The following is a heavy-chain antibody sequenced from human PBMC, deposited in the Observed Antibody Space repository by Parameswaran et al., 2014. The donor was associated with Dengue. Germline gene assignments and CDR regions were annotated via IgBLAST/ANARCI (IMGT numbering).Heavy chain of an antibody. D-gene: IGHD3-10*01. CDR2: IDPTDSYT. J-gene: IGHJ4*02. Sequence: VRQMPGKGLEWMGRIDPTDSYTDYSPSFQGHVTISTDKSISTAYLQWNSLKASDTAMYYCAKHEDTRTYGPQGFDYWGQGTPVTVSS. V-gene: IGHV5-10-1*01. CDR3: AKHEDTRTYGPQGFDY.